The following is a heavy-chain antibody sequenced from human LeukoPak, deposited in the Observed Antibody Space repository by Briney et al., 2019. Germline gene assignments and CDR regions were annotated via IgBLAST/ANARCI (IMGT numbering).Heavy chain of an antibody. V-gene: IGHV1-8*01. D-gene: IGHD6-6*01. Sequence: ASVKVSCKAAGYTFTSYDINWVRQATGQGLGWMGGMNPNRGNTGYEQKFQGRVNMNRNTSINTAYMELRSLRSADTDVYYCAYSSSSGFDYWGQGTLVTVSS. CDR1: GYTFTSYD. J-gene: IGHJ4*02. CDR3: AYSSSSGFDY. CDR2: MNPNRGNT.